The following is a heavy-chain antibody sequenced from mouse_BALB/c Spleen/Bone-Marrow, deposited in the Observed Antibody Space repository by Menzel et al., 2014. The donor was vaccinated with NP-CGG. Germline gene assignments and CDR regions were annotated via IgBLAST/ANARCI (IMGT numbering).Heavy chain of an antibody. D-gene: IGHD6-1*01. Sequence: VQLKESGPGLVKPSPSLSLTCSVTGYSITSGYYWNWIRQFPVNKLEWMGYISYDGSNNYNPSLKNRTSLTPDPSKNQFFLKLISVNTEDTAAYCCARDSLDNWGQGTTLTVPS. V-gene: IGHV3-6*02. J-gene: IGHJ2*01. CDR2: ISYDGSN. CDR1: GYSITSGYY. CDR3: ARDSLDN.